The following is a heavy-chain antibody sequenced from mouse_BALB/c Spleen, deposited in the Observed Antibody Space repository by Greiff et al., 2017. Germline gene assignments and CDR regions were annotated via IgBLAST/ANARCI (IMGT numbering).Heavy chain of an antibody. CDR1: GDSITSGC. CDR3: ARSDVLYAMDY. V-gene: IGHV3-8*02. CDR2: ISHSGST. J-gene: IGHJ4*01. Sequence: EVKLMESGPSLVKPSQTLSLTCSVTGDSITSGCWNWIRKFPGNKLEYMGYISHSGSTYYNPSLKSRISITRDTSKNQYYLQLNSVTTEDTATYYCARSDVLYAMDYWGQGTSVTVSS.